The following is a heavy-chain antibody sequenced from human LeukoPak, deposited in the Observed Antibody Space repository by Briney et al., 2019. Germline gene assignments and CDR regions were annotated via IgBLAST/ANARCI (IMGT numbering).Heavy chain of an antibody. CDR3: VREAAATLFDY. CDR2: ISSSSRDI. J-gene: IGHJ4*02. Sequence: GGSLRLSCAASGFTFSSYTMNWVRQAPGKGLEWIAAISSSSRDIFYTDSVKGRFSISRDNTQNSLSLQMNSLRAEDTAVYYCVREAAATLFDYWGQGTLVTVSS. D-gene: IGHD1-26*01. V-gene: IGHV3-21*01. CDR1: GFTFSSYT.